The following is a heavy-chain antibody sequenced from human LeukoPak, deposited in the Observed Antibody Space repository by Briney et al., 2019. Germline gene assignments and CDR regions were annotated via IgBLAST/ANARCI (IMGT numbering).Heavy chain of an antibody. CDR2: RWYDGSNT. CDR1: GLTVSSNG. J-gene: IGHJ4*02. D-gene: IGHD3-22*01. CDR3: ARDGVGSVYHEGPDY. Sequence: PGRCLRLSLAASGLTVSSNGAHSVSQAPRDGREWVTLRWYDGSNTYLADSVKGRFTISRDNSKNTLYLQMNSLRAEDTAVYYCARDGVGSVYHEGPDYWGQGTLVTVS. V-gene: IGHV3-33*01.